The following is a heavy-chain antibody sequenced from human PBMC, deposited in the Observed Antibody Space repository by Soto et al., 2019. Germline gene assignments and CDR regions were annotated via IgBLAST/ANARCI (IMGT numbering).Heavy chain of an antibody. CDR2: ISYDGSNK. Sequence: QVQLVESGGGVVQPGRSLRLSCAASGFTFSSYAMHGVRQAPGKGLEWVAVISYDGSNKYYADSVKGRFTISRDNSKNTLYLQMSSLRAEETAVYYWASSPGGVVVSYFAYWGQGTLVTVSS. V-gene: IGHV3-30-3*01. J-gene: IGHJ4*02. CDR3: ASSPGGVVVSYFAY. D-gene: IGHD3-22*01. CDR1: GFTFSSYA.